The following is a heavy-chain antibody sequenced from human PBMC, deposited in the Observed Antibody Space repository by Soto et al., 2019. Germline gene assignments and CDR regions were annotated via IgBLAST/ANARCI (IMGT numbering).Heavy chain of an antibody. CDR2: INPNSGGT. J-gene: IGHJ3*02. D-gene: IGHD2-15*01. V-gene: IGHV1-2*02. CDR1: DFIFTLHG. Sequence: WASVKGSCTADDFIFTLHGISWLLQAPGQGLAWMGWINPNSGGTNYAQKFQGRVTMTRDTSISTAYMELSRLRSGDTAVYYCARLFVEIATQPAFDIWGKGTM. CDR3: ARLFVEIATQPAFDI.